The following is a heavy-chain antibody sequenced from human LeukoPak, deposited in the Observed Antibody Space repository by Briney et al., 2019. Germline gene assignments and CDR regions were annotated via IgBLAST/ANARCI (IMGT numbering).Heavy chain of an antibody. CDR3: AGSLAAAGREYYFDY. CDR1: GYTFTSYY. J-gene: IGHJ4*02. CDR2: INPSGGST. Sequence: ASVKVSCKASGYTFTSYYMHWVRQAPGQGLEWMGIINPSGGSTSYAQKFQGRVTMTRDTSTSTVYMELSSLRSEDPAVYYCAGSLAAAGREYYFDYWGQGTLVTVSS. V-gene: IGHV1-46*01. D-gene: IGHD6-13*01.